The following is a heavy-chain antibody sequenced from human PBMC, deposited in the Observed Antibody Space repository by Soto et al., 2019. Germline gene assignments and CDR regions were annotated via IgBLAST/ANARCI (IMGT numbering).Heavy chain of an antibody. CDR3: ARGYCSGGNCYSGMDV. Sequence: QVQLVQSGAEVKKPGSSVKVSCKASGGTFSTNAIIWVRQPPGHGLEGMGGIIPISGTTYYTQKFQGRVTITADEPTSTAFMELSSLKSEDTAVFYCARGYCSGGNCYSGMDVWGQGTMVTVSS. J-gene: IGHJ6*02. V-gene: IGHV1-69*01. CDR1: GGTFSTNA. CDR2: IIPISGTT. D-gene: IGHD2-15*01.